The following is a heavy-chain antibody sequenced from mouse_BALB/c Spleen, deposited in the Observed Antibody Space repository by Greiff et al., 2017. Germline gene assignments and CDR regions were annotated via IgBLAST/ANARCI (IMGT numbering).Heavy chain of an antibody. D-gene: IGHD2-3*01. CDR2: ISYSGST. CDR3: ARYGRWLGGRYAMDY. J-gene: IGHJ4*01. V-gene: IGHV3-8*02. CDR1: GDSITSGY. Sequence: EVQLQQSGPSLVKPSQTLSLTCSVTGDSITSGYWNWIRKFPGNKLEYMGYISYSGSTYYNPSLKSRISITRDTSKNQYYLQLNSVTTEDTATYYCARYGRWLGGRYAMDYWGQGTSVTVSS.